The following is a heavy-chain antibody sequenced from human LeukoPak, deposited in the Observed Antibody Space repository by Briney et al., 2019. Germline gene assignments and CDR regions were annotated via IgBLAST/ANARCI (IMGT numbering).Heavy chain of an antibody. D-gene: IGHD2-2*02. J-gene: IGHJ4*02. CDR3: AKDYQLPYGGFDS. Sequence: PGGSLRLSYAASGFTFSTYAIHWVRQAPGKGLQWVAFIRYDGSKKTYGDSVKGRFTISRDNSKNTVYLQTNSLRAEDTAVYYCAKDYQLPYGGFDSWGQGTLVTVS. V-gene: IGHV3-30*02. CDR2: IRYDGSKK. CDR1: GFTFSTYA.